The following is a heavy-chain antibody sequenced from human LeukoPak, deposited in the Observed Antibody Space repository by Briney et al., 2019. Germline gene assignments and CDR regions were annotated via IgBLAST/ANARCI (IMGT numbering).Heavy chain of an antibody. V-gene: IGHV3-23*01. CDR2: ISGSGGST. J-gene: IGHJ4*02. Sequence: GGPRNLPWAPSGLPFSSYPMSWAGQAPGRGLKGVSAISGSGGSTYYADSVKGRFTISRDNSRNTLYLQMNSLRAEDTAVYYCAKVAFGEPGDYWGQGTLVTVSS. CDR1: GLPFSSYP. CDR3: AKVAFGEPGDY. D-gene: IGHD3-10*01.